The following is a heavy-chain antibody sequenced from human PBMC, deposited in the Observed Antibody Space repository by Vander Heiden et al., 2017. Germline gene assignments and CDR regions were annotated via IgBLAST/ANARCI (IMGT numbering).Heavy chain of an antibody. D-gene: IGHD3-9*01. CDR3: ARDFETIRYCDWSSYYYYGMDV. CDR2: ISAYNGNT. J-gene: IGHJ6*02. Sequence: QVQLVQSGAEVKKPGASVKVSCKASGYTFTSYGISWVRQAPGQGLEWMGGISAYNGNTNYAQKLQGRVTMTTDTSTSTAYMELRSLRADDMAVYYCARDFETIRYCDWSSYYYYGMDVWGQGTTVTVAS. V-gene: IGHV1-18*03. CDR1: GYTFTSYG.